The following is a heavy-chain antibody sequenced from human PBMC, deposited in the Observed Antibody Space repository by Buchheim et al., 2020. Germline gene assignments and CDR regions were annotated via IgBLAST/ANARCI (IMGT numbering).Heavy chain of an antibody. CDR2: IYYSGST. D-gene: IGHD1-26*01. Sequence: QLQLQESGPGLVKPSETLSLTCTVSGGSISSSSYYWGWIRQPPGKGLEWIGSIYYSGSTYYNPSLKSRVTISVDTSKNQFSLKLSSVTAADTAVYDCARHTWELSLRGYYYYYMDVWGKGTT. CDR1: GGSISSSSYY. V-gene: IGHV4-39*01. J-gene: IGHJ6*03. CDR3: ARHTWELSLRGYYYYYMDV.